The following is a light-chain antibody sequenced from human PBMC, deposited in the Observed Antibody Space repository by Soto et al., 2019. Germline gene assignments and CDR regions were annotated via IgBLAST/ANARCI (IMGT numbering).Light chain of an antibody. CDR2: GAS. V-gene: IGKV3-15*01. CDR1: QTISSN. Sequence: VMTQSPATLSVSPGERATLSCRASQTISSNSAWYQQKPGQTPRLLIYGASTRAAGIPARFSGSGSGTDFTLTITSLQSEDFAVYYCQQYNNWPPFTFGPGTKVDIK. CDR3: QQYNNWPPFT. J-gene: IGKJ3*01.